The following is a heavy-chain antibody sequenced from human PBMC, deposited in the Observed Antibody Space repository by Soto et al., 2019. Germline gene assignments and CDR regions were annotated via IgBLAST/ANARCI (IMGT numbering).Heavy chain of an antibody. D-gene: IGHD3-10*01. CDR1: GFTFDDYA. Sequence: GGSLRLSCAASGFTFDDYAMHWVRQAPGKGLEWVSGISWNSGSIGYADSVKGRFTISRDNAKNSLYLQMNSLRAEDTALYYCAKDRSALLWFGELSDRRQGLDYWGQGTLVTVSS. CDR3: AKDRSALLWFGELSDRRQGLDY. V-gene: IGHV3-9*01. J-gene: IGHJ4*02. CDR2: ISWNSGSI.